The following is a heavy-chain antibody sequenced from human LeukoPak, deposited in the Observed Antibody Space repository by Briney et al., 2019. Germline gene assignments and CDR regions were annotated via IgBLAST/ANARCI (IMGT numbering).Heavy chain of an antibody. CDR1: GFTFDDYG. J-gene: IGHJ1*01. V-gene: IGHV3-20*04. Sequence: PGGSLRLSCVASGFTFDDYGMSWVRQAPGRGLEWVSFINWNGVSTDYADSVKGRFTISRDNAKNSLYLQMSSLRVEDTALYYCAREDGFCSGGSCYQHWGQGTLVTVSS. CDR3: AREDGFCSGGSCYQH. D-gene: IGHD2-15*01. CDR2: INWNGVST.